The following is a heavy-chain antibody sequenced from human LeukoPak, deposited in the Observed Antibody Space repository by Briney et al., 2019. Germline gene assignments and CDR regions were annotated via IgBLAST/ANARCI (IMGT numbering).Heavy chain of an antibody. V-gene: IGHV3-7*01. CDR1: GFTFSSYW. CDR2: IKQDGSEK. CDR3: ARSFLDRGYSYGAYYYYYMDV. D-gene: IGHD5-18*01. Sequence: GGSLRLSCAASGFTFSSYWMSWVRQAPGKGLEWVANIKQDGSEKYYVDSVKGRFTISRDNAKNSLYLQMNSLRAEDTAVYYCARSFLDRGYSYGAYYYYYMDVWGKGTTVTVSS. J-gene: IGHJ6*03.